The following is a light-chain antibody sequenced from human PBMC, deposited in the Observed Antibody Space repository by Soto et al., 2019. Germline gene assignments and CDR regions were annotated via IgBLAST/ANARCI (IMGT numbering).Light chain of an antibody. V-gene: IGLV1-40*01. Sequence: QYVLTQPPSVSGAPGQRVTISCTGSSSNIGAGYDVHWYQQLPGTAPKLLIYGNSNRPSGVPDRFSGSKSGTSASLAITGLQAEDEADYCCQSYDSSLSGYVVFGGGTKLTVL. CDR3: QSYDSSLSGYVV. J-gene: IGLJ2*01. CDR2: GNS. CDR1: SSNIGAGYD.